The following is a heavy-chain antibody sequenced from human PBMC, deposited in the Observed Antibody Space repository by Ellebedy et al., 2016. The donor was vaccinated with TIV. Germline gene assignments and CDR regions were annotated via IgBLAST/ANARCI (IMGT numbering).Heavy chain of an antibody. CDR2: IQTGGDT. CDR1: GFTVSYTY. V-gene: IGHV3-53*01. D-gene: IGHD1-20*01. Sequence: GESLKISCAASGFTVSYTYMNWVRQAPGKGLEWVSVIQTGGDTYYADPVRGRFTISRDSSKNTLYLQMNSLRAEDTAVYYCARRITGTYGDDALDIWGQGTMVTVSS. CDR3: ARRITGTYGDDALDI. J-gene: IGHJ3*02.